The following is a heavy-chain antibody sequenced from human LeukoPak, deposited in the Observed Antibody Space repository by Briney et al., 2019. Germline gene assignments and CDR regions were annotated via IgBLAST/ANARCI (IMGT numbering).Heavy chain of an antibody. Sequence: GGSLRLSCAASGFTFSDYWMHWVRQTPGKGLVWVARINPNGITTTYTDSVKSRFTISRDNAKNTLYLQMNSLRAEDTAVYYCARDFAGDRDYWGQGTLVTVSS. CDR3: ARDFAGDRDY. CDR1: GFTFSDYW. D-gene: IGHD4-17*01. J-gene: IGHJ4*02. V-gene: IGHV3-74*01. CDR2: INPNGITT.